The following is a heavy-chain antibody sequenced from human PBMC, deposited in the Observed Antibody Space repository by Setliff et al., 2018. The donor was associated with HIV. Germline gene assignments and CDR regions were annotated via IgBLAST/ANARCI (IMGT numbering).Heavy chain of an antibody. V-gene: IGHV4-34*01. Sequence: PSETLSLTCAVFGGSFTDYYWSWIRQSPGKGLEWIGEINHSGSTHYNPPLKSRATISVDTSKNQFSLRLNAVTAADTAVYYCARGATLLPGYSDRWEYFYMDVWGKGTTVTVSS. CDR2: INHSGST. CDR1: GGSFTDYY. J-gene: IGHJ6*03. D-gene: IGHD5-12*01. CDR3: ARGATLLPGYSDRWEYFYMDV.